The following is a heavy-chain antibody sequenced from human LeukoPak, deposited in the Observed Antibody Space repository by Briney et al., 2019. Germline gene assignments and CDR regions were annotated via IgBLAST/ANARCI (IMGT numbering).Heavy chain of an antibody. CDR2: ISAYNGNT. CDR3: ARDPDYGDYS. D-gene: IGHD4-17*01. CDR1: GYTFTSYD. V-gene: IGHV1-18*01. Sequence: ASVKVPCKASGYTFTSYDINWVRQATGQGLEWMGWISAYNGNTNYAQKLQGRVTMTTDTSTSTAYMELRSLRSDDTAVYYCARDPDYGDYSWGQGTLVTVSS. J-gene: IGHJ4*02.